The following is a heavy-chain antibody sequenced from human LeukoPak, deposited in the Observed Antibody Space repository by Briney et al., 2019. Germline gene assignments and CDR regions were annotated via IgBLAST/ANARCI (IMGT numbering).Heavy chain of an antibody. CDR1: GFTFSSYG. Sequence: HPGGSLRLSCAASGFTFSSYGMSWVRQAPGKGLVWVSRINSDGSSTSYADSVKGRFTISRDNAKNTLYLQMNSLRAEDTAVYYCARGVLRRPYFDYWGQGTLVTVSS. V-gene: IGHV3-74*01. CDR3: ARGVLRRPYFDY. D-gene: IGHD2/OR15-2a*01. J-gene: IGHJ4*02. CDR2: INSDGSST.